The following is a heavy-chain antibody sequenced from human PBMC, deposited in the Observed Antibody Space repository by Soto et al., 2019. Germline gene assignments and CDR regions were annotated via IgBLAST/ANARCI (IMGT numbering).Heavy chain of an antibody. V-gene: IGHV1-18*04. CDR3: ARARNVLLWFGESGAFDY. CDR1: GYTFTSYG. Sequence: QVQLVQSGAEVKKPGASVKVSCKASGYTFTSYGISWVRQAPGLGLEWMGWISAYNGNTNYAQRLQGRVTMTTDTSTSTAYMELRSLRSDDTAVYYCARARNVLLWFGESGAFDYWGQGTLVTVSS. CDR2: ISAYNGNT. J-gene: IGHJ4*02. D-gene: IGHD3-10*01.